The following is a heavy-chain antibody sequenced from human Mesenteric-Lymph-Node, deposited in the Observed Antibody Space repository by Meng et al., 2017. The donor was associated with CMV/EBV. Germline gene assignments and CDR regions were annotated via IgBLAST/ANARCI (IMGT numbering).Heavy chain of an antibody. J-gene: IGHJ5*02. CDR2: IYHSGST. Sequence: GGSSSSRNWWSWVRQPPGKGLEWIGEIYHSGSTSYKPSIKSRVTISVDKSRNQFSLKLNSVTAADTAMYYCASLGYCSGDDCYSVAWGQGILVTVSS. D-gene: IGHD2-15*01. V-gene: IGHV4-4*02. CDR3: ASLGYCSGDDCYSVA. CDR1: GGSSSSRNW.